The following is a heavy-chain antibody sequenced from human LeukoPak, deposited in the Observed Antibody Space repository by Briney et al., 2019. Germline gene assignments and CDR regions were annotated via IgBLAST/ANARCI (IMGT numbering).Heavy chain of an antibody. CDR1: GFTFSDYY. CDR3: AREGNTSCYFDY. V-gene: IGHV3-11*01. CDR2: ISSSGSTI. J-gene: IGHJ4*02. Sequence: PGGSLRLSGAASGFTFSDYYMSWIGQAPGKGLEGGSYISSSGSTIYYADPVKGRFTISRDNAKNSLYLHMNSLRADDTAVYYCAREGNTSCYFDYWGQVTIVTVSS. D-gene: IGHD2-2*01.